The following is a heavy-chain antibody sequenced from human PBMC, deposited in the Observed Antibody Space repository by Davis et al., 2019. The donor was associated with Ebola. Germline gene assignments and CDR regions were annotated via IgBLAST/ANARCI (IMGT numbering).Heavy chain of an antibody. J-gene: IGHJ4*02. CDR3: ARVGGYYDSSGYRPIDY. V-gene: IGHV3-21*01. D-gene: IGHD3-22*01. Sequence: PGGSLRLSCAASGFTFSSYSMNWVRQAPGKGLEWVSSISSSSSYIYYADSVKGRFTISRDNAKNTVYLQMNSLRAEDTAVYYCARVGGYYDSSGYRPIDYWGQGTLVTVSS. CDR2: ISSSSSYI. CDR1: GFTFSSYS.